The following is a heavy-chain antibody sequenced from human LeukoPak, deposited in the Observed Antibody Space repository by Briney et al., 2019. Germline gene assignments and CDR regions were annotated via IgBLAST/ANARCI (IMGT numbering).Heavy chain of an antibody. CDR3: AKGKYYDILTGYDY. D-gene: IGHD3-9*01. J-gene: IGHJ4*02. CDR1: GFTFSSYS. CDR2: ISSSSSYI. V-gene: IGHV3-21*01. Sequence: PGGSLRLSCAASGFTFSSYSMNWVRQAPGKGLEWVSSISSSSSYIYYADSVKGRFTISRDNSKNTVYLQMNSLRTEDTALYYCAKGKYYDILTGYDYWGQGTLVTVSS.